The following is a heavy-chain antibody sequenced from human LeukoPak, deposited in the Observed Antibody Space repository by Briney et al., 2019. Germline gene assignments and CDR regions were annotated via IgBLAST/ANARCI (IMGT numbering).Heavy chain of an antibody. J-gene: IGHJ3*02. Sequence: TETLSLTCTVSGGSISSYYWSWIRQPPGKGLEYIGHIYYTGSTNYNPSLKSRLTISVDKSKNQFSLHLSSVTAADTAVYYCATTLGGTFDIWGQGTMVTVSS. CDR1: GGSISSYY. CDR3: ATTLGGTFDI. D-gene: IGHD2-15*01. V-gene: IGHV4-59*01. CDR2: IYYTGST.